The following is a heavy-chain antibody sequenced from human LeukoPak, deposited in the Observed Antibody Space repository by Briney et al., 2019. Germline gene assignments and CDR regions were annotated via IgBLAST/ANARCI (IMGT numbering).Heavy chain of an antibody. CDR3: AKDRGGYCSGGSCLQTDYFDY. V-gene: IGHV3-23*01. J-gene: IGHJ4*02. Sequence: GGSLRLSCAASGFTFSSYAMSWVRQALGKGLEWVSAISGSGGSTYYADSVKGRFTISRDNSKNTLYLQMNSLRAEDTAVYYCAKDRGGYCSGGSCLQTDYFDYWGQGVLVTVSS. D-gene: IGHD2-15*01. CDR2: ISGSGGST. CDR1: GFTFSSYA.